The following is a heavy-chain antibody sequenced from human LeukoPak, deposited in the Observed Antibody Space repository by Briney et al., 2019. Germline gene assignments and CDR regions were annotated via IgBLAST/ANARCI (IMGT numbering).Heavy chain of an antibody. V-gene: IGHV1-69*06. J-gene: IGHJ5*02. CDR1: GGTFSSYA. CDR2: IIPIFGTA. Sequence: SVKVSCKASGGTFSSYAISWVRQAPGQGLEWMGGIIPIFGTANYAQKFQGRVTITADKSTSTAYMELSSLRSEDTAVYYCARWDVGYCSSTSRSMGGRKYNWFDPWGQGTLVTVSS. D-gene: IGHD2-2*01. CDR3: ARWDVGYCSSTSRSMGGRKYNWFDP.